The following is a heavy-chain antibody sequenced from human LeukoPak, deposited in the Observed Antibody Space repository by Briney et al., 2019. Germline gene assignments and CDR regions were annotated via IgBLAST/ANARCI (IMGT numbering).Heavy chain of an antibody. CDR3: ARRTLYGGWFDP. D-gene: IGHD3-10*01. CDR2: IYHSGST. Sequence: GSLRLSCAASGFTFNSYAMTWVRQAPGKGLEWIGSIYHSGSTYYNPSLKSRVTISVDTSKNQFSLKLSSVTAADTAVYYCARRTLYGGWFDPWGQGTLVTVSS. CDR1: GFTFNSYA. V-gene: IGHV4-38-2*01. J-gene: IGHJ5*02.